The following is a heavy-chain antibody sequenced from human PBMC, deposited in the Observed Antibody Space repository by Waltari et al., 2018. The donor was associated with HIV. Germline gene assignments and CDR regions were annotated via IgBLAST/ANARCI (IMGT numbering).Heavy chain of an antibody. CDR2: IWYDGGNE. CDR3: ARDWTITATTRVDF. Sequence: QVQLAESGGGVVQPGRSLRLSCAASGFIFNKFGMHWVRQKPGKGLEWVAAIWYDGGNEYYADSVKGRFTISRDNSKNTLYLQMNSLRAEDTAVYYCARDWTITATTRVDFWGPGTLVTVSS. V-gene: IGHV3-33*01. J-gene: IGHJ4*03. D-gene: IGHD1-20*01. CDR1: GFIFNKFG.